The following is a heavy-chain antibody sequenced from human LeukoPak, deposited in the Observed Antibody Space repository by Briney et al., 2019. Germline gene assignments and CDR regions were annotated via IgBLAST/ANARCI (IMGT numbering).Heavy chain of an antibody. CDR1: GFTLSSSW. CDR2: VSPDGNLA. Sequence: PGGSLRLSCAGSGFTLSSSWMHWVRQAPGKGPVWVAHVSPDGNLANYADSVKGRFIISRVNAKNTLFLQMNSLRAEDTAVYYCARDLSFSPDHWGQGTLVTVSS. CDR3: ARDLSFSPDH. V-gene: IGHV3-74*01. J-gene: IGHJ4*02.